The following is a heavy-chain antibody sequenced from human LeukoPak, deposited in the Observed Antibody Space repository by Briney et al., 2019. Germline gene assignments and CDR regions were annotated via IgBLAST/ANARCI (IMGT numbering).Heavy chain of an antibody. V-gene: IGHV3-30*02. CDR2: IRYDGSDK. J-gene: IGHJ4*02. CDR3: VKDSGSTWTYFDY. Sequence: GGSLRLSCAASGFTFSIYGMHWVRQAPGKGLEWVAYIRYDGSDKIYADSAKGRFTISRDNSRNTLYLQMNIMRVEDTAVYYCVKDSGSTWTYFDYWGQGARVTVSS. D-gene: IGHD6-13*01. CDR1: GFTFSIYG.